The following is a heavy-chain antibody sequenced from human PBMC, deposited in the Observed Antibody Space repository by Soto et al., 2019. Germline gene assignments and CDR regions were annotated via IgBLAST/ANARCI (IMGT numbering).Heavy chain of an antibody. CDR2: IIPIFGTA. V-gene: IGHV1-69*01. CDR3: ARDEVQYFASLSKSGDYTGMDV. CDR1: GGTFSSYA. Sequence: QVQLVQSGAEVKKPGSSVKVSCKASGGTFSSYAISWVRQAPGQGLEWMGGIIPIFGTANYAQKFQGRVTFTADDSTSTAYMELSSLRSEETAVYYCARDEVQYFASLSKSGDYTGMDVWGQGTTVIVSS. J-gene: IGHJ6*02. D-gene: IGHD3-9*01.